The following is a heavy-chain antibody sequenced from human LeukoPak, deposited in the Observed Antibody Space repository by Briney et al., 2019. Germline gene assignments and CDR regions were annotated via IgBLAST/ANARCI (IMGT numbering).Heavy chain of an antibody. V-gene: IGHV3-21*01. J-gene: IGHJ4*02. CDR3: AREAVSVSSYFDY. CDR2: ITDNGLSI. CDR1: GFTFKNYH. Sequence: GGSLRLSCAASGFTFKNYHMNWVRQVPGKGPEWVSSITDNGLSIYYADSVKGRFTISRDNAENSLYLQMDSLRAEDTAVYCCAREAVSVSSYFDYWGLGTLVTVSS. D-gene: IGHD5/OR15-5a*01.